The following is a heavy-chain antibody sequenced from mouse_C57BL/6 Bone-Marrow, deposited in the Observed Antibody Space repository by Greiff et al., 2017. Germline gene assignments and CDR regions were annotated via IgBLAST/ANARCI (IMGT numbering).Heavy chain of an antibody. V-gene: IGHV5-16*01. CDR3: ARGFITTVSYAMDY. J-gene: IGHJ4*01. Sequence: EVKLVESEGGLVQPGSSMKLSCTASGFTFSDYYMAWVRQVPEKGLEWVANINYDGSSTYYLDSLKSRFIISRDNAKNILYLQMSSLKSEDTATYYCARGFITTVSYAMDYWGQGTSVTVSS. D-gene: IGHD1-1*01. CDR1: GFTFSDYY. CDR2: INYDGSST.